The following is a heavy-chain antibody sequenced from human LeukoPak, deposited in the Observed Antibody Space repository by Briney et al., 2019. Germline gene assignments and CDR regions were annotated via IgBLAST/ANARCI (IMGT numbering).Heavy chain of an antibody. J-gene: IGHJ6*02. CDR3: VKESGEYDYVWGSYRYSHGMDV. Sequence: GRSLRLSCVASGFFFEDYVMHCVRQPPGKGLEWVSAIIWDSPNIGYPESVKGGFTISRDNAKNSLYMLMNSLRVEDTALYYCVKESGEYDYVWGSYRYSHGMDVWGQGTTVTVSS. CDR2: IIWDSPNI. V-gene: IGHV3-9*01. D-gene: IGHD3-16*02. CDR1: GFFFEDYV.